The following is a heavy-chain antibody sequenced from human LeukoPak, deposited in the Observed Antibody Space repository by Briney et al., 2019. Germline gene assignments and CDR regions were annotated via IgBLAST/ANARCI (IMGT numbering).Heavy chain of an antibody. D-gene: IGHD3-22*01. CDR2: ISTDGSAT. V-gene: IGHV3-74*01. CDR1: GFTFSKAW. J-gene: IGHJ4*02. Sequence: PGGSLRLSCAASGFTFSKAWMSWVRQAPGKGLVWVSHISTDGSATSYADSVKGRFTISRDNAKNTLYLQLNSLRAEDTAVYYCARVAYDYDTSGRFDYWGQGTLVTVSS. CDR3: ARVAYDYDTSGRFDY.